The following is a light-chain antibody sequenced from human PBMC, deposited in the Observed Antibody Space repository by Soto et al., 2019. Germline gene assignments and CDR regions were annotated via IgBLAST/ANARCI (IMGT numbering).Light chain of an antibody. Sequence: QSALTQPASVSGSPGQSITISCTGTSSDVGSSNLVSWFQQHPGKAPKLMIYEVTKRPSGVSNRFSGSKSGNTASLTISGLQAEDEADYYCCSYAGSSTFVLFGGGTKLTVL. CDR2: EVT. CDR1: SSDVGSSNL. V-gene: IGLV2-23*02. J-gene: IGLJ2*01. CDR3: CSYAGSSTFVL.